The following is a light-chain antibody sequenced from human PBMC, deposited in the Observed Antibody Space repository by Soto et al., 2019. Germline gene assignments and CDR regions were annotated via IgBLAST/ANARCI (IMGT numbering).Light chain of an antibody. V-gene: IGKV3D-20*01. Sequence: EIVFTQSPSTLSLSPGERAALSCGASQSVSSNYLAWYQQKPGLAPRLLIYDASRRATGIPDRFSGGGSGADFILTISRLEPEDFAVYFCQQYSASPLTFGQGTKVDIK. CDR1: QSVSSNY. CDR2: DAS. J-gene: IGKJ1*01. CDR3: QQYSASPLT.